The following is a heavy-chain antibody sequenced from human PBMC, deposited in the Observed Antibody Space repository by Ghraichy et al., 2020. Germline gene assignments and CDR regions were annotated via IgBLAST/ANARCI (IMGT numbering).Heavy chain of an antibody. CDR3: ARDHGSSGWSRLGMDV. Sequence: GGSLRLSCAASGFIFSAYTMNWVRQAPGQGLEWVSYISSGSGTVYYADSVKGRFTISRDNVKSSLYLQMNSLRDEDTAVYYCARDHGSSGWSRLGMDVWGQGTTVTVSS. CDR1: GFIFSAYT. V-gene: IGHV3-48*02. J-gene: IGHJ6*02. D-gene: IGHD6-19*01. CDR2: ISSGSGTV.